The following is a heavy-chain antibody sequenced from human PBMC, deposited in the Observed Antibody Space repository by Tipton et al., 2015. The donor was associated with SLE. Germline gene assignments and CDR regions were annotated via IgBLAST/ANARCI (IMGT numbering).Heavy chain of an antibody. V-gene: IGHV4-59*11. CDR2: IYYSGST. D-gene: IGHD6-19*01. CDR1: GGSISSHY. J-gene: IGHJ3*02. Sequence: TLSLTCTVSGGSISSHYWSWIRQPPGKGLEWIGYIYYSGSTNYNPSLKSRVTISVDTSKNQSSLKLSSVTAADTAVYYCARDKQWLVWGAFDIWGQGTMVTVSS. CDR3: ARDKQWLVWGAFDI.